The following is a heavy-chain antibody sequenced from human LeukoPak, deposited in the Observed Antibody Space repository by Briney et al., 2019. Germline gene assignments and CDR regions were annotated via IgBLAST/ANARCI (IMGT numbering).Heavy chain of an antibody. J-gene: IGHJ4*02. V-gene: IGHV3-30-3*01. CDR1: GFTFSSYA. CDR3: ARQAYSSDS. D-gene: IGHD2-21*01. CDR2: ISYDGSNK. Sequence: GGSLRLSCAASGFTFSSYAMHWVRQAPGKGLEWVAVISYDGSNKYYADSVKGRFTISRDNAKNSLYLQMNSLRAEDMAVYYCARQAYSSDSWGQGTLVTVSS.